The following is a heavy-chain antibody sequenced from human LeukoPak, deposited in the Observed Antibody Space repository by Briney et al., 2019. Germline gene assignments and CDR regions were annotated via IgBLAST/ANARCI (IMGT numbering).Heavy chain of an antibody. D-gene: IGHD6-13*01. CDR2: INHSGST. Sequence: SETLSLTCIVSGGSISTNTWWSWIRQPPGKGLEWIGEINHSGSTNYNPSLKSRVTISVDTSKNQFSLKLSSVTAADTAVYYCARGVYRGSSSWRILVYFDYWGQGTLVTVSS. CDR3: ARGVYRGSSSWRILVYFDY. V-gene: IGHV4/OR15-8*01. CDR1: GGSISTNTW. J-gene: IGHJ4*02.